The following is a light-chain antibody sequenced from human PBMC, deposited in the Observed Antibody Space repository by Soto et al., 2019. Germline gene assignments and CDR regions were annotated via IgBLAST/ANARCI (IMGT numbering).Light chain of an antibody. J-gene: IGKJ5*01. Sequence: DIVMTQSPDSLAVSLGERATINCKSSQSVLYSSNNKDYLAWFQQKPGQPPKLLIYWASTRESGAPDRFSGSGSETDFTLTISSLEAEDVALYYCQQYYTPPITVGQGTRLEIK. V-gene: IGKV4-1*01. CDR1: QSVLYSSNNKDY. CDR2: WAS. CDR3: QQYYTPPIT.